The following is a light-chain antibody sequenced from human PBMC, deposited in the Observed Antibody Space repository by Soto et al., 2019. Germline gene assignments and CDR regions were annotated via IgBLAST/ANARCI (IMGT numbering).Light chain of an antibody. V-gene: IGKV1-17*01. CDR2: AAS. Sequence: DIQMTQSPSSLSASVGDRVTITCRASQGIRNYLGWYQQKAGKAPKRLIYAASSLQSGVPSRFIGSGSGTEFTLTINSLQAEDFATYYCLQQNSYPLTFGGGTKVEIK. CDR1: QGIRNY. J-gene: IGKJ4*01. CDR3: LQQNSYPLT.